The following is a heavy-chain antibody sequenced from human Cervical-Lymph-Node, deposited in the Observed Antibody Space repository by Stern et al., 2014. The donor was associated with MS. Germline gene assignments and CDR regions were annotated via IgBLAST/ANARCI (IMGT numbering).Heavy chain of an antibody. CDR1: GFTFSDSA. J-gene: IGHJ4*02. V-gene: IGHV3-73*01. Sequence: EVQLLESGGGLVQPGESLKISCAASGFTFSDSAVHWVRQASGKGLEWVGRIRTQVSNYATRFAVSEEGKFTISRVNSENTAYLQMNSLQTENTAVYYCTRHRRSSGTDHTYFDFWGQGILVTVSS. D-gene: IGHD1-26*01. CDR2: IRTQVSNYAT. CDR3: TRHRRSSGTDHTYFDF.